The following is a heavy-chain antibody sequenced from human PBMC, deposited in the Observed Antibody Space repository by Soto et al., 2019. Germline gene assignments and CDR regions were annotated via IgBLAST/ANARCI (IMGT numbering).Heavy chain of an antibody. D-gene: IGHD3-22*01. CDR2: IWYDGSNK. CDR3: ESDWSSYEGSGYFDY. Sequence: TAGSLRLSCAASGFTFNNYGMHWVRQAPGKGLEWVAVIWYDGSNKYYADSVKGRFTISRDYSKNKLFLQMNSLTPEDTAVYYCESDWSSYEGSGYFDYWGQGALVTVSS. CDR1: GFTFNNYG. V-gene: IGHV3-33*01. J-gene: IGHJ4*02.